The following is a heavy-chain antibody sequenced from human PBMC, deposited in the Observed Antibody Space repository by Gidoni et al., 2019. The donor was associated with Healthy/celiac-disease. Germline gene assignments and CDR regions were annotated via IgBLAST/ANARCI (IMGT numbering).Heavy chain of an antibody. D-gene: IGHD5-12*01. CDR3: ARPKYSGPADDAFAI. V-gene: IGHV4-34*01. CDR1: VESFSGYY. Sequence: QVQLQQWGAGLFTPSKTLSLTCALYVESFSGYYWSWIRQPPGKGLEWIGEINHSGSTNYNPSLKSRVTIAVDTSKNQFSLKLSSVTAADTAVYYCARPKYSGPADDAFAIWGQGTMVTVSS. CDR2: INHSGST. J-gene: IGHJ3*02.